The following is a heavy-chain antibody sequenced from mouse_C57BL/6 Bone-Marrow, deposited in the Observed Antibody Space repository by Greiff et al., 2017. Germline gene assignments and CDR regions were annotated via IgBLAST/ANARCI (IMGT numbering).Heavy chain of an antibody. CDR2: ISSGSSTI. J-gene: IGHJ4*01. Sequence: EVKLVESGGGLVKPGGSLKLSCAASGFTFSDYGMHWVRQAPEKGLEWVAYISSGSSTIYYADTVKSRFTISRDNAKNTLFLQMTSLRSEDTAMYYCAAGSYYGGRMDYWGQGTSVTVSS. CDR3: AAGSYYGGRMDY. V-gene: IGHV5-17*01. CDR1: GFTFSDYG. D-gene: IGHD1-1*01.